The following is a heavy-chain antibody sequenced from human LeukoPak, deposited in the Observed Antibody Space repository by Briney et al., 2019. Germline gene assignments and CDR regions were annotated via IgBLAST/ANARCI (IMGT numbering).Heavy chain of an antibody. Sequence: ASVKVFCKASGYTFTNYGISWVRQAPGQGLEWMGWISAYNGNTNYAQKFQGRDTMTTDTSTSTAYMELRSLRSDDTAVYYCAREEGEAAVVDYWGQGTLVTVSS. CDR3: AREEGEAAVVDY. CDR2: ISAYNGNT. CDR1: GYTFTNYG. D-gene: IGHD6-13*01. J-gene: IGHJ4*02. V-gene: IGHV1-18*01.